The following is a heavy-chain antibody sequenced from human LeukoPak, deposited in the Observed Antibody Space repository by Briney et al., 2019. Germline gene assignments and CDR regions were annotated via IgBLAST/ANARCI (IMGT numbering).Heavy chain of an antibody. CDR2: TYYSGST. D-gene: IGHD3-22*01. Sequence: SETLSLTCTVSGGSISSSSYYWGWIRQPPGKGLEWIGSTYYSGSTYYNPSLKSRVTISVDTSKNQFSLKLSSVTAADTAVYYCAAYYDSSGYYYWGQGTLVTVSS. CDR1: GGSISSSSYY. CDR3: AAYYDSSGYYY. J-gene: IGHJ4*02. V-gene: IGHV4-39*07.